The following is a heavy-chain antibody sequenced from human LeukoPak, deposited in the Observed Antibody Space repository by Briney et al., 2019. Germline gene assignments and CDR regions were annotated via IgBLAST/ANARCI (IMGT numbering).Heavy chain of an antibody. D-gene: IGHD3-10*01. J-gene: IGHJ3*02. CDR2: IYNGGST. CDR1: GASISSYY. V-gene: IGHV4-59*01. CDR3: ARSDITMVRGVIITSAFDI. Sequence: PSETLSLTCSVSGASISSYYWSWIRQPPGKGLEWIGYIYNGGSTYHNPSLKSRVTISMDTSKNQFYLKLTSVTAADTAVYYCARSDITMVRGVIITSAFDIWGQGTMVTVSS.